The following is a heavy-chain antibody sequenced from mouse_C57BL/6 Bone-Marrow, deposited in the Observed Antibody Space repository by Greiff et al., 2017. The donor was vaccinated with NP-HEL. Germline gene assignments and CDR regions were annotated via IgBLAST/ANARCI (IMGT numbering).Heavy chain of an antibody. Sequence: VQLQQSGPELVKPGASVKIPCKASGYTFTDYNMDWVKQSHGKSLEWIGDINPNNGGTIYNQKFKGKATLTVDTSSSTAYMELRSLTSEDTAVYYCARGYYYGSSHWYFDVWGTGTTVTVSS. V-gene: IGHV1-18*01. CDR3: ARGYYYGSSHWYFDV. D-gene: IGHD1-1*01. J-gene: IGHJ1*03. CDR1: GYTFTDYN. CDR2: INPNNGGT.